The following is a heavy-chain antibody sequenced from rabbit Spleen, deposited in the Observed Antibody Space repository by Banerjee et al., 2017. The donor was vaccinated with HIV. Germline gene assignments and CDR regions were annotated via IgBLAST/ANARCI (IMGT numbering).Heavy chain of an antibody. J-gene: IGHJ6*01. CDR2: IYTAGGST. CDR1: GFSFSDIYW. V-gene: IGHV1S45*01. D-gene: IGHD8-1*01. Sequence: QEQVEESGGDLVKPGASLTLTCTASGFSFSDIYWISWVRQAPGKGLEWIAYIYTAGGSTYYASWAKGRFTITRSTSLNTVTLQLNSLTAADTATYFCARDSGGAGGGYAMNGVDLWGPGTLVTVS. CDR3: ARDSGGAGGGYAMNGVDL.